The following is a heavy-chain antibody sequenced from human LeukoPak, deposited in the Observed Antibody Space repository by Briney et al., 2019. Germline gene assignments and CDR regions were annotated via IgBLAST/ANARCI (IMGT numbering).Heavy chain of an antibody. CDR3: AKDTGIFTGYYGYDAFDI. V-gene: IGHV3-9*01. Sequence: GGSLRLSCAASGFTFSSYWMTWVRQAPGKGLEWVSGISWNSGSIGYADSVKGRFTISRDNAKNSLYLQMNSLRAEDTALYYCAKDTGIFTGYYGYDAFDIWGQGTMVTVSS. D-gene: IGHD3-9*01. CDR1: GFTFSSYW. J-gene: IGHJ3*02. CDR2: ISWNSGSI.